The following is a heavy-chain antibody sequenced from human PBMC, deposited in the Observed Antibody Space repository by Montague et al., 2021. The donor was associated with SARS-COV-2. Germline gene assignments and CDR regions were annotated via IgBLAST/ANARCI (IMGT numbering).Heavy chain of an antibody. CDR1: GDSTSRSHYF. V-gene: IGHV4-39*02. Sequence: SETLSLTCSVSGDSTSRSHYFWAWIRQPPGMGLEWIGSIYFTGKTYYNPSLKSRVTISIDTSKNHFSLRLSSVTAADSAVFYCARWGLNNAFDIWGLGTMITISS. CDR2: IYFTGKT. CDR3: ARWGLNNAFDI. J-gene: IGHJ3*02. D-gene: IGHD1/OR15-1a*01.